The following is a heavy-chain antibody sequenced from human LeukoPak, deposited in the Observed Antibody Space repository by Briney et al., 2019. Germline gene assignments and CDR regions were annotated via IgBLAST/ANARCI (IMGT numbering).Heavy chain of an antibody. CDR2: IYYSGST. CDR1: GGSISSYY. CDR3: ARTPITMVRGSYYMDV. Sequence: SETLSLTCTVSGGSISSYYWRWIRQPPGKGLEWIGYIYYSGSTNYNPSLKSRVTISVDTSKNQFSLKLSSVTAADTAVYYCARTPITMVRGSYYMDVWGKGTTVTVSS. J-gene: IGHJ6*03. V-gene: IGHV4-59*01. D-gene: IGHD3-10*01.